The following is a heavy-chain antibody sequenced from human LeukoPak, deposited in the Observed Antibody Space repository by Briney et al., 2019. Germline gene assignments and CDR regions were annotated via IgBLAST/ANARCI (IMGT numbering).Heavy chain of an antibody. Sequence: GESLKISCKGSGYSFTSYWIGWVRQMPGKGLEWMGIIYPGDSDTRYSPSFQGQVTISADKSISTAYLQWSSLKASDTAMYYCARPNDYCSSTSCYGASDIWGQGTMVTVSS. CDR3: ARPNDYCSSTSCYGASDI. J-gene: IGHJ3*02. V-gene: IGHV5-51*01. CDR2: IYPGDSDT. D-gene: IGHD2-2*01. CDR1: GYSFTSYW.